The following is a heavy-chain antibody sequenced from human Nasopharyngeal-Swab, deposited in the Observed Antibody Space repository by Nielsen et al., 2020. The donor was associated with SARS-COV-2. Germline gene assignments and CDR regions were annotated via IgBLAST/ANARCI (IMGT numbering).Heavy chain of an antibody. J-gene: IGHJ3*02. Sequence: ASVKVSCKASGYTFTSYAMNWVRQAPGQGLEWMGWINTNTGNPTYAQGFTGRFVFSLDTSVSTAYLQISSLKAEDTAVYYCARDQPSGRITIFGVVIGGDAAFDIWGQGTMVTVSS. CDR2: INTNTGNP. CDR3: ARDQPSGRITIFGVVIGGDAAFDI. CDR1: GYTFTSYA. D-gene: IGHD3-3*01. V-gene: IGHV7-4-1*02.